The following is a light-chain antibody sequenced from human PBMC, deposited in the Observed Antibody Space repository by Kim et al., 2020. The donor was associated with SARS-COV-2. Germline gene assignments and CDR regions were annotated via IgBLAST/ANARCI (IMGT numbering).Light chain of an antibody. J-gene: IGKJ1*01. CDR2: RAS. CDR1: QNVNSD. Sequence: ESAGERVTSSCRASQNVNSDLAWYRQTPGQPPKLLVYRASFRDSGVPARFSGSGSGTEFALTITSVQSEDFAVYYCHQYNTWPRTFGLGTKVDIK. V-gene: IGKV3-15*01. CDR3: HQYNTWPRT.